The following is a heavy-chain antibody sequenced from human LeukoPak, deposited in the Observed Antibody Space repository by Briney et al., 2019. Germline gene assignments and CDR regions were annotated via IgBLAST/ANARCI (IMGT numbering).Heavy chain of an antibody. D-gene: IGHD3-10*01. CDR1: GFTFSSYA. Sequence: GGSLRLSCAASGFTFSSYAMSWVRQAPGKGLEWVSAVSGSGGSTYYADSVKGRFTISRDNSKNTLYLQMNSLRAEDTAVYYCAKDPYYGSRHSYFDYWGQGTLVTVSS. CDR2: VSGSGGST. V-gene: IGHV3-23*01. CDR3: AKDPYYGSRHSYFDY. J-gene: IGHJ4*02.